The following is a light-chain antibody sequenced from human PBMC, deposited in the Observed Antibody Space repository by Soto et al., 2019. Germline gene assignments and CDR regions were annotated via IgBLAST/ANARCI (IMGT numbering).Light chain of an antibody. CDR1: SSEIGSYNL. CDR3: CSYAGSNTPYV. V-gene: IGLV2-23*02. J-gene: IGLJ1*01. Sequence: QSVLTQPASVSGSPGQSITISCTGTSSEIGSYNLVSWYQQHPGKAPKLMIYEVSKRPSGVSNRFSGSKSGNTASLKISGLQAEDEADYYCCSYAGSNTPYVFGTGTKVTVL. CDR2: EVS.